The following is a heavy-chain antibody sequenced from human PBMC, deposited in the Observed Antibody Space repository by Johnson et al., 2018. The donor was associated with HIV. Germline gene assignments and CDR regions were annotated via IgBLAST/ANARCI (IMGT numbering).Heavy chain of an antibody. D-gene: IGHD3-10*01. CDR1: GFTFGDYA. V-gene: IGHV3-49*03. CDR3: AKSSSATYYGDAFDM. J-gene: IGHJ3*02. CDR2: IRSKAYGRTT. Sequence: VQLVESGGGLVQPGRSLRLSCTTSGFTFGDYAMSWFRQAPGKGLEWVGFIRSKAYGRTTEHAASVKGRFTISRDNSKNTLYLQMNSLRPEDTAVYYCAKSSSATYYGDAFDMWGQGTMVTVSS.